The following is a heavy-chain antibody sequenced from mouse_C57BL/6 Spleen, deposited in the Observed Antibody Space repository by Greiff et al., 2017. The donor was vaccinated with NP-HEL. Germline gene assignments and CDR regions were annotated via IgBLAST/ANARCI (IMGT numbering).Heavy chain of an antibody. V-gene: IGHV1-80*01. J-gene: IGHJ3*01. CDR2: IYPGDGDT. Sequence: QVHVKQSGAELVKPGASVKISCKASGYAFSSYWMNWVKQRPGKGLEWIGQIYPGDGDTNYNGKFKGKATLTADKSSSTAYMQLSSLTSEDSAVYFCARYDYDGAWFAYWGQGTLVTVSA. CDR1: GYAFSSYW. CDR3: ARYDYDGAWFAY. D-gene: IGHD2-4*01.